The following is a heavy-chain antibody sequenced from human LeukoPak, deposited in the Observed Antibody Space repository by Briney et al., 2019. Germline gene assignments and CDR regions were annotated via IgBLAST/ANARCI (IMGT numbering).Heavy chain of an antibody. CDR3: ARDRSSSWPHYYYYYMDV. D-gene: IGHD6-13*01. V-gene: IGHV3-66*01. CDR2: IYSGGST. Sequence: GGSLRLSCAASGFTVSSDYMSWVRQAPGKGLEWVSVIYSGGSTYYADSVKGRFTISRDNSKNTLYLQMNSLRAEDTAVYYCARDRSSSWPHYYYYYMDVWGKGTTVTVSS. J-gene: IGHJ6*03. CDR1: GFTVSSDY.